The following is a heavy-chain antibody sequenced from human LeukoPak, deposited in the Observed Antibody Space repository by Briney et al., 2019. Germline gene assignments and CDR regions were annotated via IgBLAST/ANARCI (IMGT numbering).Heavy chain of an antibody. CDR2: ISHSGST. CDR1: GGSFSGYY. D-gene: IGHD3-22*01. J-gene: IGHJ5*02. Sequence: PSETLSLTCAVYGGSFSGYYWSWIRQPPGKGLEWIGEISHSGSTNYNPSLKSRVTISVDTSKNQFSLKLSSVTAADTAVYYCARALPYYYDSSGYYSVNWFDPWGQGTLVTVSS. CDR3: ARALPYYYDSSGYYSVNWFDP. V-gene: IGHV4-34*01.